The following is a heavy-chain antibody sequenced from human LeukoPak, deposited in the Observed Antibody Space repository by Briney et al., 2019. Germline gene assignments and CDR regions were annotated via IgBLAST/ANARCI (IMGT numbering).Heavy chain of an antibody. CDR1: GFTFSRYG. D-gene: IGHD1-26*01. V-gene: IGHV3-21*01. Sequence: GGTLRLSCAASGFTFSRYGMSWVRQAPGKGLEWVSSISGSSSDIYYADSVKGRFTISRDNSKNSLYLQMKSLRAEDTALYYCARRGYHDYSGFDYWGQGTLVTVSS. CDR3: ARRGYHDYSGFDY. CDR2: ISGSSSDI. J-gene: IGHJ4*02.